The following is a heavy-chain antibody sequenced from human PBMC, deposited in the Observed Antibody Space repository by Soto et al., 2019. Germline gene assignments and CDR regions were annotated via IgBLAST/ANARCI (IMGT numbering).Heavy chain of an antibody. D-gene: IGHD3-10*01. CDR1: GFTFSSYG. J-gene: IGHJ4*02. CDR2: IWYDGSNK. CDR3: ARGIRRFGELFPFDY. V-gene: IGHV3-33*01. Sequence: QVQLVESGGGVVQPGRSLRLSCAASGFTFSSYGMHWVRQAPGKGLEWVAVIWYDGSNKYYADSVKGRFTISRDNSTXTLYLQMNSLRAEESAVYYCARGIRRFGELFPFDYWGQGTLVTVSS.